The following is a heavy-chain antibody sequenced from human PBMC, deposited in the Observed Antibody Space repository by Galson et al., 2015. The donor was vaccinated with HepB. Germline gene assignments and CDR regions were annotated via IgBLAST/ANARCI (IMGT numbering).Heavy chain of an antibody. CDR1: GGSISSYY. Sequence: SETLSLTCTVSGGSISSYYWSWIRQPPGKGLEWIGYIYYSGSTNYNPSLKSRVTISVDTSKNQFSLKLSSVTAADTAVYYCARAAAVAGEGGAFDIWGQGTMVTVSS. CDR2: IYYSGST. CDR3: ARAAAVAGEGGAFDI. D-gene: IGHD6-19*01. J-gene: IGHJ3*02. V-gene: IGHV4-59*01.